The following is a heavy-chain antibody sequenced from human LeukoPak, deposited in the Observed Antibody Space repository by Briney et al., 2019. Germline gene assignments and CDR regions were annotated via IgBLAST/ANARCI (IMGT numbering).Heavy chain of an antibody. CDR1: GYSFTGYY. CDR2: INANSGDS. Sequence: GASVKVSCKASGYSFTGYYMHWVRQAPGQGLEWMGWINANSGDSNYAEKFQGRVTMTTDTSISTIYMELSGLTSDDTAMYYCARPPTDWLRWAWGALDVWGQGTMVTVSS. D-gene: IGHD5-12*01. J-gene: IGHJ3*01. V-gene: IGHV1-2*02. CDR3: ARPPTDWLRWAWGALDV.